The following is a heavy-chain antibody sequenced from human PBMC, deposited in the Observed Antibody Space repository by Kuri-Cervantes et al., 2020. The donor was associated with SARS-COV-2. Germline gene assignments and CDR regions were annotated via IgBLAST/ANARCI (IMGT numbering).Heavy chain of an antibody. D-gene: IGHD3-22*01. J-gene: IGHJ3*02. CDR2: INPNSGGT. V-gene: IGHV1-2*04. CDR1: GYTFTDYY. CDR3: ARWTPFRRLVVISLGGAFDI. Sequence: ASVKVTCKASGYTFTDYYMHWVRQAPGQGLEWMGWINPNSGGTNYAQKFQGWVTMTRDTSISTVYMELSRLRSDDTAVYYCARWTPFRRLVVISLGGAFDIWGQGTMVTVSS.